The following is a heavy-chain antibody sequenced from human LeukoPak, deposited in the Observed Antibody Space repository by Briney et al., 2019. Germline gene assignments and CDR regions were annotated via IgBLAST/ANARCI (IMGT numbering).Heavy chain of an antibody. V-gene: IGHV3-23*01. CDR1: GFTFSGYA. CDR2: ISGSGGST. J-gene: IGHJ4*02. CDR3: AKGAGYCSSTSCHIYFDY. Sequence: GGSLRLSCAASGFTFSGYAMSWVRQAPGKGLEWVSAISGSGGSTYYADSVKGRFTISRDNSKNTLYLQMNSLRAEDTAVYYCAKGAGYCSSTSCHIYFDYWGQGTLVTVSS. D-gene: IGHD2-2*02.